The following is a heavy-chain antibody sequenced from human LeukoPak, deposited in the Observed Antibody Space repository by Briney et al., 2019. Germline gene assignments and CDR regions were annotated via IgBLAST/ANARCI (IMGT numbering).Heavy chain of an antibody. Sequence: PGGSLRLSCTASGFTFDDHGMSWVRQVPGKGLEWVAGINWDGGSTGYGDSVKGRFTISRDNAKNSLYLQMNSLRAEDTALYYCAKAKRPITYGSGSLIDYWGQGTLVTVSS. J-gene: IGHJ4*02. D-gene: IGHD3-10*01. CDR2: INWDGGST. V-gene: IGHV3-20*04. CDR1: GFTFDDHG. CDR3: AKAKRPITYGSGSLIDY.